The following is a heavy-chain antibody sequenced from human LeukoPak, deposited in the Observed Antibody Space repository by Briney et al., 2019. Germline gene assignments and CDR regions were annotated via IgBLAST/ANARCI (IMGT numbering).Heavy chain of an antibody. Sequence: GESLKISCKGSGYSFTSYWIGWVRQMPGKGLEWMGMIYPGDSDTRYSPSFQGQVTISADKSISTAYLQWSSLKASDTAMYYCARLTPSYYYGSGSYYPPPYYFDYWGQGTLVAVSS. CDR2: IYPGDSDT. CDR1: GYSFTSYW. V-gene: IGHV5-51*01. J-gene: IGHJ4*02. D-gene: IGHD3-10*01. CDR3: ARLTPSYYYGSGSYYPPPYYFDY.